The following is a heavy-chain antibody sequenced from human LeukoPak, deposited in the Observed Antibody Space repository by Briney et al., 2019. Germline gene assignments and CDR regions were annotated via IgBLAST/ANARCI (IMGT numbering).Heavy chain of an antibody. Sequence: ASVKVPCKASGYTFTSYAMHWVRQAPGQRLEWMGWINAGNGNTKYSQEFQGRVTITRDTSASTAYMELSSLRSEDMAVYYCARVGVGAGREFDYWGQGTLVTVSS. CDR1: GYTFTSYA. J-gene: IGHJ4*02. CDR2: INAGNGNT. D-gene: IGHD1-26*01. V-gene: IGHV1-3*03. CDR3: ARVGVGAGREFDY.